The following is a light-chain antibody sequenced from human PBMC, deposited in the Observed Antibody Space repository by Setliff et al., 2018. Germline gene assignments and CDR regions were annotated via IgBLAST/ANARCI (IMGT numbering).Light chain of an antibody. V-gene: IGLV2-8*01. J-gene: IGLJ1*01. CDR2: EVS. CDR3: LSYAGSGTYV. CDR1: SSDVGGYNF. Sequence: QSALTQPPSASGSPGQSVTISCTGTSSDVGGYNFVAWYQQHPGKAPKLMIYEVSKRPSGVSDRFSGSKSGNTASLTISGLQAEDEADYYCLSYAGSGTYVFGSGTKVTVL.